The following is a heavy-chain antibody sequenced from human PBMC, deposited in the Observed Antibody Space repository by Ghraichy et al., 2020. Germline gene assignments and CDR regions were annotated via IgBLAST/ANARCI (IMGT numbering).Heavy chain of an antibody. CDR3: ARGITGTTSPGGYYYYYMDV. Sequence: SETLSLTCTVSGGSISSYYWSWIRQPPGKGLEWIGYIYYSGSTNYNPSLKSRVTISVDTSKNQFSLKLSSVTAADTAVYYCARGITGTTSPGGYYYYYMDVWGKGTTVTVSS. CDR1: GGSISSYY. D-gene: IGHD1-7*01. J-gene: IGHJ6*03. V-gene: IGHV4-59*01. CDR2: IYYSGST.